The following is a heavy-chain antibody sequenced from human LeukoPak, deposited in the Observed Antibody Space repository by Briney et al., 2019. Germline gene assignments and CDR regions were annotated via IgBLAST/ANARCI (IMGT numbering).Heavy chain of an antibody. CDR1: GFTFSSYA. Sequence: GGSLRLSCAASGFTFSSYAMFWVRQVPGKGLVWVSRINSDGSSKTYADSVKGRFTISRDNAKNTLFLEMNSLRAEDTAVYYCTRSTLMWFGELSDDPWGQGTLVTVSS. D-gene: IGHD3-10*01. CDR2: INSDGSSK. CDR3: TRSTLMWFGELSDDP. J-gene: IGHJ5*02. V-gene: IGHV3-74*01.